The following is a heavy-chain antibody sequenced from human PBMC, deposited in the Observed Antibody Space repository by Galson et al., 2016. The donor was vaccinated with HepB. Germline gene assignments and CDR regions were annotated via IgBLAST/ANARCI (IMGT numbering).Heavy chain of an antibody. V-gene: IGHV4-4*07. Sequence: SETLSLTCPVSGGSINNNYWTWIRQPAGKGLEWIRRIFSSGSSRYSPSLESRVTMSVDTSKNQFSLSLTSVTAADTAMYYCARAYSSAFGPPGAFDVWGQGTLVTVSS. D-gene: IGHD6-19*01. CDR3: ARAYSSAFGPPGAFDV. J-gene: IGHJ3*01. CDR1: GGSINNNY. CDR2: IFSSGSS.